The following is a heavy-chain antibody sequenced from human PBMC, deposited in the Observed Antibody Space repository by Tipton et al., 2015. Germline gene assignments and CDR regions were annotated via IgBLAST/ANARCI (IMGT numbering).Heavy chain of an antibody. CDR3: ARADYYTSGGGMDV. CDR2: LSGSLGTT. CDR1: GFAFNAHD. V-gene: IGHV3-23*01. D-gene: IGHD3-3*01. Sequence: SLRLSCVASGFAFNAHDMTWVRQAPGKGLEWVSYLSGSLGTTFYADSVTGRFTISRDTSKNILYLQMASLRVDDTAIYYCARADYYTSGGGMDVWGQGTTVTVSS. J-gene: IGHJ6*02.